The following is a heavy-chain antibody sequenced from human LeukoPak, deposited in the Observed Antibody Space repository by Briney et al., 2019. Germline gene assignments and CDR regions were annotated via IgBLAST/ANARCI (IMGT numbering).Heavy chain of an antibody. CDR2: IIPIFGTA. V-gene: IGHV1-69*13. J-gene: IGHJ5*02. CDR1: GGTFSSYA. Sequence: SVKVSCKASGGTFSSYAISWVRQAPGQGLEWMGGIIPIFGTANYAQKFQGRVTITADESTSTAYMELSSLRSEDTAVYYCARGLIYDFWSGYYSSGYGANWFDPWGQGTLVTVSS. CDR3: ARGLIYDFWSGYYSSGYGANWFDP. D-gene: IGHD3-3*01.